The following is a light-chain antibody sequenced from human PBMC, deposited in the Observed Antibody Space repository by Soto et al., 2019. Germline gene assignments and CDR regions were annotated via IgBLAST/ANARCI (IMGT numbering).Light chain of an antibody. CDR1: QDISSY. CDR3: QHYNSYSEA. V-gene: IGKV1-16*01. CDR2: AAS. Sequence: DIQMTQSPSSLSASVGDRVTITCQASQDISSYLNWYQQKPGKAPKXLIYAASSLQSGVPSRFSGSGSGTELTITISSLQPDDCETYYCQHYNSYSEAFGQGTKVDIK. J-gene: IGKJ1*01.